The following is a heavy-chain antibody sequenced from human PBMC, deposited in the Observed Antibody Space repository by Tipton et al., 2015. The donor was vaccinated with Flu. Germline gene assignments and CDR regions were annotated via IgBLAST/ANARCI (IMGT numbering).Heavy chain of an antibody. J-gene: IGHJ4*02. Sequence: SLRLSCAASGFTFTSHAMSWVRQAPGKGLEWLSAISGSGESTYYADSVKGRFTISRDKSENTLSLQMNSLRAEDTAVFYCAKTRITMVQGVIPYFDYWGQGPLVTVSS. CDR3: AKTRITMVQGVIPYFDY. D-gene: IGHD3-10*01. CDR2: ISGSGEST. V-gene: IGHV3-23*01. CDR1: GFTFTSHA.